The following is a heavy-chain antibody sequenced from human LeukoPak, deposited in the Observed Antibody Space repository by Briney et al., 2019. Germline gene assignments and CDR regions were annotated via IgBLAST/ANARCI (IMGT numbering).Heavy chain of an antibody. CDR1: GLPLSDYY. CDR3: ARGAVNIVGSTYL. J-gene: IGHJ4*02. D-gene: IGHD1-26*01. CDR2: INSHGNAI. Sequence: GVSLRLLCAASGLPLSDYYMNWIPQAPGKGLEWLSYINSHGNAILYADSVKGRFNIARDNDKNSLYLEMNRLRGEDRAVYYCARGAVNIVGSTYLWGQGTLVTVS. V-gene: IGHV3-11*01.